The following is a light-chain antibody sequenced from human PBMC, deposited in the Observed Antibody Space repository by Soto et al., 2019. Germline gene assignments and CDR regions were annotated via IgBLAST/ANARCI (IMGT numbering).Light chain of an antibody. CDR2: EVT. V-gene: IGLV2-8*01. J-gene: IGLJ1*01. Sequence: ALTQPPSASGSPGPSVTIPCTGTSSDVGGYDHVSWYQQHPGKAPKLMIYEVTKRPAGVPDRFSGSKSGNTASLTVSGLQAEDEAGYFCSADAGSSKVFGAGTKVTVI. CDR1: SSDVGGYDH. CDR3: SADAGSSKV.